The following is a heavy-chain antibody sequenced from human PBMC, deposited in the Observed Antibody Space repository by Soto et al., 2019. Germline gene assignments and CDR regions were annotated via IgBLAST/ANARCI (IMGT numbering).Heavy chain of an antibody. V-gene: IGHV4-34*01. J-gene: IGHJ5*02. CDR2: INHSGST. CDR1: GGNFSGYD. Sequence: SETMSLTCAVYGGNFSGYDWSWIRQPPGKGLEWIGEINHSGSTNYNPSLKSRVTISVDTSKNQFSLKLSSVTAADTAVYYCARANANITIFGVVIQNWFDPWGQGTLVTVSS. CDR3: ARANANITIFGVVIQNWFDP. D-gene: IGHD3-3*01.